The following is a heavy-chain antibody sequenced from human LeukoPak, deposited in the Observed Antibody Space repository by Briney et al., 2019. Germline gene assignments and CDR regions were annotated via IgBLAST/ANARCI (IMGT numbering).Heavy chain of an antibody. CDR3: ARLGPGGHGEFDY. CDR1: GGSFSGYY. D-gene: IGHD3-10*01. J-gene: IGHJ4*02. CDR2: INHSGST. Sequence: SETLSLTCAVYGGSFSGYYWSWIRQPPGKGLEWIGEINHSGSTNYNPSLKSRVTISVDTSKTQFSLKLTSLTAADTAVYYCARLGPGGHGEFDYWGQGTLVTVSS. V-gene: IGHV4-34*01.